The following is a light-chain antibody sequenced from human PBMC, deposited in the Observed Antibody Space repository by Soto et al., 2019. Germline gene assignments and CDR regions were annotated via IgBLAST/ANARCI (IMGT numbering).Light chain of an antibody. Sequence: DIVMTQSPVSVPVTPGEPASISCRSSQSLLHSTGKNYLDWYLQKPGQSPQLLIYLGSTRAPGVPDRFSGGGTGTNFTLKISRVEPEDVGVYYCMQALQTSYTFGQGTKVDIK. CDR1: QSLLHSTGKNY. J-gene: IGKJ2*01. V-gene: IGKV2-28*01. CDR2: LGS. CDR3: MQALQTSYT.